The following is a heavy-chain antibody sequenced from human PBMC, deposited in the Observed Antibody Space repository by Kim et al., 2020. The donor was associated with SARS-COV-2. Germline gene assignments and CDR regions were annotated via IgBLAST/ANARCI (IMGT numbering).Heavy chain of an antibody. J-gene: IGHJ4*02. D-gene: IGHD1-1*01. CDR3: AGGRAQYDPRFDY. Sequence: YHPSLKGRVTISVDTSKNQFSLKLSSVTAADTAVYYCAGGRAQYDPRFDYWGQGTLVTVSS. V-gene: IGHV4-34*01.